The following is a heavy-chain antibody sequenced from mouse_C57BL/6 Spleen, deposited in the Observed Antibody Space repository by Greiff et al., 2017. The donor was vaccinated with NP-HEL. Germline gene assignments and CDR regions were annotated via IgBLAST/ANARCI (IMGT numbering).Heavy chain of an antibody. Sequence: EVHLVESGPGLVKPSQSLSLTCSVTGYSITSGYYWNWIRQFPGNKLEWMGYISYDGSNNYNPSLKNRISITRDTSKNQFFLKLNSVTTEDTATYYCARASITTVVAKGVYYFDYWGQGTTLTVSS. CDR2: ISYDGSN. J-gene: IGHJ2*01. CDR3: ARASITTVVAKGVYYFDY. V-gene: IGHV3-6*01. D-gene: IGHD1-1*01. CDR1: GYSITSGYY.